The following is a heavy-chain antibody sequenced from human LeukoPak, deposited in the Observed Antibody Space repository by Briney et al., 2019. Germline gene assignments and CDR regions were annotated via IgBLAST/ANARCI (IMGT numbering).Heavy chain of an antibody. V-gene: IGHV4-34*01. CDR2: INHSGST. CDR1: GGSFSGYY. CDR3: ARLAPSYYDSSGTGES. J-gene: IGHJ4*02. D-gene: IGHD3-22*01. Sequence: SETLSLTCAVYGGSFSGYYWSWIRQPPGKGLEWIGEINHSGSTNYNPSLKSRVTISVDTSKNQFSLKLSSVTAADTAVYYCARLAPSYYDSSGTGESWGQGTLVTVSS.